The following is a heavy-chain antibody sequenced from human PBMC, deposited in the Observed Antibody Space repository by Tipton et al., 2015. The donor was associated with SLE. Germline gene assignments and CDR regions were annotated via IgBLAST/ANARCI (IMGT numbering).Heavy chain of an antibody. V-gene: IGHV4-59*12. J-gene: IGHJ6*03. D-gene: IGHD3-16*01. CDR1: GVSISGYY. CDR3: AREGAAGYYYMDV. Sequence: LRLSCTVSGVSISGYYWTWIRLPPGRGLEWIGYIYSSGSAYYNPSLKSRVTMSVDTSKNQFSLKLSSLTAADTAVYFCAREGAAGYYYMDVWGKGTTVTVSS. CDR2: IYSSGSA.